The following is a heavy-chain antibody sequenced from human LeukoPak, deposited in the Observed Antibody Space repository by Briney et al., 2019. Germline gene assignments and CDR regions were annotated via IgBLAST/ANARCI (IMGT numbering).Heavy chain of an antibody. CDR1: GGSMSSGGSY. V-gene: IGHV4-31*03. J-gene: IGHJ4*02. D-gene: IGHD3-22*01. Sequence: PSETLSLTCTVSGGSMSSGGSYWSWIRQHPGKGLEWIGYIYYSGSTYYNRSLKVRVTISVDTSKNQFSLKLSSVTAADTAVYYCARGYDSSGYYDYWGQGTLGTVSS. CDR3: ARGYDSSGYYDY. CDR2: IYYSGST.